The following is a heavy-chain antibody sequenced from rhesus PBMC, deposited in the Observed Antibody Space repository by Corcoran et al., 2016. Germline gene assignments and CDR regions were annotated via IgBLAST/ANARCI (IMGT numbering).Heavy chain of an antibody. J-gene: IGHJ1*01. Sequence: EVQLVESGGGLVQPGGSLRLSCAASGFTFRSYGMHWVRQAPGKGLDWVGVISYDVRKKYYADSGKDRFTISRDNSKNMLYRQMKNLKLEDTAVYYCARVRYNIWTGITGYFEFWGQGALVTVSS. CDR2: ISYDVRKK. V-gene: IGHV3-54*02. CDR1: GFTFRSYG. D-gene: IGHD3-3*01. CDR3: ARVRYNIWTGITGYFEF.